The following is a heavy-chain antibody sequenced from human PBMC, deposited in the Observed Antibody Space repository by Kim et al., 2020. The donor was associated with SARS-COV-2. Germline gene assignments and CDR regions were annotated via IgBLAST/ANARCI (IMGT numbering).Heavy chain of an antibody. D-gene: IGHD2-15*01. CDR1: GGSFSGYY. J-gene: IGHJ4*02. CDR3: ARARYCSGGSCYSTKPYDFDY. Sequence: SETLSLTCAVYGGSFSGYYWSWIRQPPGKGLEWIGEINHSGSTNYNPSLKSRVTISVNTSKNQSSLKLSSVTAADTAVYYCARARYCSGGSCYSTKPYDFDYWGQGTLVTVSS. V-gene: IGHV4-34*01. CDR2: INHSGST.